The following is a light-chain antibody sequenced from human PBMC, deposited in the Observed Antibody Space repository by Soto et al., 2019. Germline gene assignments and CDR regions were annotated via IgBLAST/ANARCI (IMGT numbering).Light chain of an antibody. Sequence: AIQMTQSPSSLSASVGTRVTTSCRASEGIGNALGWYQQKPRKPPKVLIYGASNLQSGVPPRFSGSGSGTDFTLAISSLQPEDSATYYCLQDINYPWTFGQGTKVDIK. V-gene: IGKV1-6*01. CDR2: GAS. CDR1: EGIGNA. J-gene: IGKJ1*01. CDR3: LQDINYPWT.